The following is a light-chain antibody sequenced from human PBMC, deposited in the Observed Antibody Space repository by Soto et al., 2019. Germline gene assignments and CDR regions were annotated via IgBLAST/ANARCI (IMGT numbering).Light chain of an antibody. CDR2: EGS. CDR3: CSYAGSSTV. CDR1: SSDVGSYNL. V-gene: IGLV2-23*01. Sequence: QSVLTQPASVSGSPGQSITISCTGTSSDVGSYNLVSWYQQHPGKAPKLMIYEGSKRPSGVSNRFSGSKSGNTASLTISGLQAEDEADYYCCSYAGSSTVVGTGTKLTVL. J-gene: IGLJ1*01.